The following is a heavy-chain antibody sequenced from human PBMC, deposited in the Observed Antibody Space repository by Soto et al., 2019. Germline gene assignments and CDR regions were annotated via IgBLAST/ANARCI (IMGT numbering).Heavy chain of an antibody. CDR2: IYNNRSF. J-gene: IGHJ4*02. CDR3: ARVPLDYSNSHYFDF. D-gene: IGHD6-6*01. V-gene: IGHV4-61*01. Sequence: PSETLSLTCTVSGGSVSSGSFYWSWIRQPPGKALEWIGFIYNNRSFNYNPSLKSRVTMSLDTSKHQFSLKLSSVTAADTAVYYCARVPLDYSNSHYFDFWGQGALVTVSS. CDR1: GGSVSSGSFY.